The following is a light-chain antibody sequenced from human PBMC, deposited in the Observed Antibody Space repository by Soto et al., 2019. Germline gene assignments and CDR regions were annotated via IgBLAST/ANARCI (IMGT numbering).Light chain of an antibody. J-gene: IGKJ1*01. CDR3: HQYDNWPKT. CDR2: GAS. Sequence: EIVMTQSPPTLYVSPGERATLSCRASQSISRNLAWFQQKPGQAPSLLIFGASTRAAGIPARFSGSGSGTEFSLTISGLQSEDFAVYFCHQYDNWPKTFGQGTKVEI. V-gene: IGKV3-15*01. CDR1: QSISRN.